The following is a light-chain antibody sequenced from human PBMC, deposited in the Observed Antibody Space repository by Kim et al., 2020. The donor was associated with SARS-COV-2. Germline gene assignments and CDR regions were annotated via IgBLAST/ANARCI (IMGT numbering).Light chain of an antibody. CDR3: CSYAGSSGWV. V-gene: IGLV2-23*02. CDR1: SSDVGSYRL. J-gene: IGLJ3*02. CDR2: EVS. Sequence: QSALTQPASVSGSPGQSITISCTGTSSDVGSYRLVSWYQQHPGKAPKLMIYEVSERPSGVSNRFSGSKSGNTASLTISGLQAEDETDYYCCSYAGSSGWVFGGGTQLTVL.